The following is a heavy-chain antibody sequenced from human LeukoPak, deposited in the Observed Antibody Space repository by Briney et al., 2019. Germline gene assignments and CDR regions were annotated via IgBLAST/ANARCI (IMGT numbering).Heavy chain of an antibody. D-gene: IGHD3-22*01. V-gene: IGHV1-8*01. J-gene: IGHJ4*02. CDR1: GYTFTSYD. CDR2: VNPNSGNT. Sequence: GASVKVSCTASGYTFTSYDINWVRQATGQGLEWMGWVNPNSGNTGYAQKFQGRVTMTRNTATSTVYMDLSSLKSDDTAVYYCARRSDDYDSSAYYHWGLGTLVAVSS. CDR3: ARRSDDYDSSAYYH.